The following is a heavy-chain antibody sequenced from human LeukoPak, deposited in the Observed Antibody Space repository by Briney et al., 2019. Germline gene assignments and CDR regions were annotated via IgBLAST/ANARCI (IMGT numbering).Heavy chain of an antibody. V-gene: IGHV1-8*03. D-gene: IGHD6-6*01. CDR2: MNPNSGNT. J-gene: IGHJ6*03. Sequence: GASVKVSCKASGYTFTSYDINWVRQATGQGLEWMGWMNPNSGNTGYAQKFQGRVTITRNTSISTAYMELSSLRSEDTAVYYCARSATPYIAARRGVDYYYYYMDVWGKGTTVTVSS. CDR1: GYTFTSYD. CDR3: ARSATPYIAARRGVDYYYYYMDV.